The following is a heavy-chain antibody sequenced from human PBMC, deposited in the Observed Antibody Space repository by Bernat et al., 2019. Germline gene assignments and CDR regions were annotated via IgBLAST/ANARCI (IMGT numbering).Heavy chain of an antibody. CDR1: NGSITSGPFY. CDR2: IYSGGRT. J-gene: IGHJ6*02. Sequence: QLQLQESGPGLVRPPETLSLTCAVSNGSITSGPFYWAWIRRSPGRGLEWIGTIYSGGRTFYNPSLQSRIAMSVDTSKNQLSLDMRFVTAADTALYYCARHVLIRGVPSYYSDLGVWGQGTTVTVSS. D-gene: IGHD3-10*01. CDR3: ARHVLIRGVPSYYSDLGV. V-gene: IGHV4-39*01.